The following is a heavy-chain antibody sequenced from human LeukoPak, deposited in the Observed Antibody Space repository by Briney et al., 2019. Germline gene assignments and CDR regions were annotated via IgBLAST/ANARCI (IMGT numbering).Heavy chain of an antibody. CDR3: ARGDYYDSSGYYPPIDY. J-gene: IGHJ4*02. CDR1: GFTFSSYG. Sequence: GGSLRLSCAASGFTFSSYGMHWVRQAPGKGLEWVAFIRYDGSNKYCADSVKGRFTISRDNSKNTLYLQMNSLRAEDTAVYYCARGDYYDSSGYYPPIDYWGQGTLVTVSS. D-gene: IGHD3-22*01. CDR2: IRYDGSNK. V-gene: IGHV3-30*02.